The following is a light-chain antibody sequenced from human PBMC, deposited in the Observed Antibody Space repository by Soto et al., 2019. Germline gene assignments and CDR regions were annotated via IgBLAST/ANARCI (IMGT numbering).Light chain of an antibody. CDR1: TSNIATNN. CDR2: ANQ. J-gene: IGLJ2*01. Sequence: QAVVTQPPSASVTPGQRVTISCSGTTSNIATNNVNWYQHLPGTAPKLLIYANQYRPSGVPDRFSGSKSGSSASLAISGLPAEDEADYFCASWEDDLRGPLFCGATKLTVL. V-gene: IGLV1-44*01. CDR3: ASWEDDLRGPL.